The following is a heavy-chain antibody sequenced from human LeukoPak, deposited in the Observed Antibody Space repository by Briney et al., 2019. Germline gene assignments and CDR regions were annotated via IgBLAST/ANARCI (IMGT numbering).Heavy chain of an antibody. Sequence: GGSLRLSCAASGFIFSSYSMNWVRQAPGKGLEWVSYISSSSSTKYYADAVKGRFTISRDNAKNSLYLQMNSLRAEDTAVYYCARGGGSYSGDYWGQGTLVTVSS. CDR1: GFIFSSYS. CDR3: ARGGGSYSGDY. CDR2: ISSSSSTK. J-gene: IGHJ4*02. V-gene: IGHV3-48*01. D-gene: IGHD1-26*01.